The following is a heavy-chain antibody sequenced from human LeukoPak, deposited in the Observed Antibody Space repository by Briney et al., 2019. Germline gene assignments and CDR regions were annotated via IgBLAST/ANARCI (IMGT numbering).Heavy chain of an antibody. CDR2: IYYNGDT. CDR3: AREDGASTTLDY. D-gene: IGHD4/OR15-4a*01. Sequence: TLSLTCTVSGDPITSGGFSWSWIPRHPGEGLEWIGYIYYNGDTYYNPSLKRRVSISLDTSNNQVSLKLSSATTADTAIYSCAREDGASTTLDYWGQGTLVTVSS. CDR1: GDPITSGGFS. V-gene: IGHV4-31*03. J-gene: IGHJ4*02.